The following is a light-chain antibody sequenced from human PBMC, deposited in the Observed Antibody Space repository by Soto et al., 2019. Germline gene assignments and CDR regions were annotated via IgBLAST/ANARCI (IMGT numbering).Light chain of an antibody. Sequence: EIVMTQSPSTLSVSPGERATLSCRASQSVSSSLAWYQQKPGQAPRLLIYGASTRASGIPARFSGSGSGTEFTLTISSLQPEDFAVYYCQHYNSLPRTFGQGTKVDIK. J-gene: IGKJ1*01. CDR3: QHYNSLPRT. V-gene: IGKV3-15*01. CDR2: GAS. CDR1: QSVSSS.